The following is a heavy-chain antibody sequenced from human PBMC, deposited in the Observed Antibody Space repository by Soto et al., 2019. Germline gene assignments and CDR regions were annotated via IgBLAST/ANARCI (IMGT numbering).Heavy chain of an antibody. D-gene: IGHD6-6*01. CDR3: ARVIKQLVPAAAEYLQH. J-gene: IGHJ1*01. CDR1: GGTFSSYA. CDR2: IIPIFGTA. V-gene: IGHV1-69*13. Sequence: GASVKVSCKASGGTFSSYAISWVRQAPGQGLEWMGGIIPIFGTANYAQKFQGRVTITADESTSTAYMELSSLRSEDTAVYYCARVIKQLVPAAAEYLQHWGQGTLVTVSS.